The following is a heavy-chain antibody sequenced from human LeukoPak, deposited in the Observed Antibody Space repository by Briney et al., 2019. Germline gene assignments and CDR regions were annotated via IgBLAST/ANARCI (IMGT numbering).Heavy chain of an antibody. CDR3: ARGRPHGNDY. J-gene: IGHJ4*02. CDR2: IASDGSST. D-gene: IGHD4-23*01. Sequence: GGSLRLSCAASGFTFTSYSMNWVRQAPGKGLVWVSRIASDGSSTTYADSVKGRFSISRDNAENTLYLQMNSLRVEDTAVYYCARGRPHGNDYWGQGTLVTVSS. V-gene: IGHV3-74*01. CDR1: GFTFTSYS.